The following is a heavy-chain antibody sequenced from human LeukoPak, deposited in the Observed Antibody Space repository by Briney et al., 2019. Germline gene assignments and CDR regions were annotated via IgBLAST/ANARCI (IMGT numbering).Heavy chain of an antibody. CDR1: GGSISSYY. CDR3: ASSITMVRGLFDY. CDR2: IYYSGST. Sequence: SETLSLTCTVSGGSISSYYWSWIRQPPGKGLEWVGYIYYSGSTNYNPSLKSRVTISVDTSKNQFSLKLSSVTAADTAVYYCASSITMVRGLFDYWGQGTLVTVSS. V-gene: IGHV4-59*01. D-gene: IGHD3-10*01. J-gene: IGHJ4*02.